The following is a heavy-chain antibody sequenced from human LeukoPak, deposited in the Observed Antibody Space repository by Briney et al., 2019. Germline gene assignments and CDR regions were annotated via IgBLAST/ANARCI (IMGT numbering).Heavy chain of an antibody. V-gene: IGHV4-31*03. J-gene: IGHJ4*02. CDR2: IYYSGST. CDR3: ARLAPRGSYYLDY. Sequence: SQTLSLTCTVSGASISSGGDYWTWIRQYPGKGLERIGYIYYSGSTYYNPSLKSRVTISVDTSKNQFSLKLSSVTAADTAVYYCARLAPRGSYYLDYWGQGTLVMVSS. D-gene: IGHD1-26*01. CDR1: GASISSGGDY.